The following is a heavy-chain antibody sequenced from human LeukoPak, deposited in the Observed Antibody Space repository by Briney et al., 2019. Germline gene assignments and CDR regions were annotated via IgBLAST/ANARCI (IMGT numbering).Heavy chain of an antibody. J-gene: IGHJ4*02. CDR3: ARGGPDSSDYSSLFDY. CDR2: VNSDGSSR. CDR1: GFTFSNYW. Sequence: GGSLRLSCAASGFTFSNYWMSWVRQAPEKGLVWVSRVNSDGSSRDYADSVKGRFTISRDNAKNTLDLQMNSLRAEDTAVYYCARGGPDSSDYSSLFDYWGQGILVTVSS. D-gene: IGHD3-22*01. V-gene: IGHV3-74*01.